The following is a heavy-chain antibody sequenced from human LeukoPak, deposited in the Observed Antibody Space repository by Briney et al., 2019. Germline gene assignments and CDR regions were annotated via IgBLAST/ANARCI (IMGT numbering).Heavy chain of an antibody. D-gene: IGHD5-24*01. CDR3: ARGSEKATA. J-gene: IGHJ4*02. CDR2: IIPLLGVP. Sequence: AASVKVSCKASGGTFSSYGISWVRQAPGQGLEWVGRIIPLLGVPNYAQKFQDRVTITADKSTSTVYMELSSLRSEDTAVYYCARGSEKATAWGRGTLVTISS. V-gene: IGHV1-69*04. CDR1: GGTFSSYG.